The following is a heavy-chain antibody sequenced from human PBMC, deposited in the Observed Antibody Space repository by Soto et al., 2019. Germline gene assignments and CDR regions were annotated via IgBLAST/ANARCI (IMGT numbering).Heavy chain of an antibody. J-gene: IGHJ4*02. CDR2: INAGNGNT. D-gene: IGHD3-3*01. V-gene: IGHV1-3*01. Sequence: GASVKVSCKSSGYTFTSYAMHWVRQAPGQRLEWMGWINAGNGNTKYSQKFKGRVTITRDTSASTAYMELSSLRSEDTAVYYCARVGARITIFQASDYWGQGTLVTVSS. CDR3: ARVGARITIFQASDY. CDR1: GYTFTSYA.